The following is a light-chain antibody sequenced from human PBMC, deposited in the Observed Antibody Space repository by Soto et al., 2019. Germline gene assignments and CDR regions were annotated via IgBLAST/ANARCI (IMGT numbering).Light chain of an antibody. CDR3: SSYTSSSTGV. Sequence: QSVLTQPASVSGSPGQSMTISCTGTSSDVGAYNLVSWYQQHPGKAPKLMIYDVTTRPLGVSIRFSGSKSGNTASLTISGLQAEDEADYYCSSYTSSSTGVFGTGTKVTVL. J-gene: IGLJ1*01. CDR2: DVT. V-gene: IGLV2-14*01. CDR1: SSDVGAYNL.